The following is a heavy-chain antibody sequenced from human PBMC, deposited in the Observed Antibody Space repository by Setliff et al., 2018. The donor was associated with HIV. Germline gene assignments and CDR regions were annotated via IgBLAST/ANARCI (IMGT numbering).Heavy chain of an antibody. J-gene: IGHJ3*02. CDR3: AREKGCIGGTCGKAFDI. CDR2: ISSSSGTYT. D-gene: IGHD2-15*01. Sequence: PGGSLRLSCAASGLTFSDYYMSWIRQAPGKGLEWLSYISSSSGTYTSYADSVKGRFTVSRDNAGKSMYLQMNSLRVEDTAIYYCAREKGCIGGTCGKAFDIWGQGTMVTVSS. CDR1: GLTFSDYY. V-gene: IGHV3-11*06.